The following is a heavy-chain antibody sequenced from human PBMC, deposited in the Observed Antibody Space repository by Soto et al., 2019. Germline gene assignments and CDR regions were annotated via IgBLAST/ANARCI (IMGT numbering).Heavy chain of an antibody. CDR2: MYNTGST. Sequence: QVQLQESGPGLVKPSETLSLTCTVSGGSISSYYWSWIRQPPGKGLEWIGYMYNTGSTIYNPSLKDRVTMSVDTSKNQFSLKLNSVTAADTAVYYCARDLWGYCGTDCYPLDVWGQGTTVTVSS. J-gene: IGHJ6*02. D-gene: IGHD2-21*02. CDR3: ARDLWGYCGTDCYPLDV. CDR1: GGSISSYY. V-gene: IGHV4-59*01.